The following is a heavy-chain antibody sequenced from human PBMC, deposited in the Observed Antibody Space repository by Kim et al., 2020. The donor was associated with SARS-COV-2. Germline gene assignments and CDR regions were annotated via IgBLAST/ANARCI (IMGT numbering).Heavy chain of an antibody. Sequence: GGSLRLSCAASGFTFSSYAMSWVRQAPGKGLEWVSAISGSGGSTYYADSVKGRFTISRDNSKNTLYLQMNSLRAEDTAVYYCATNNTGYYYGSGSCLVYLGQGTLGTVSS. J-gene: IGHJ4*02. CDR2: ISGSGGST. CDR1: GFTFSSYA. D-gene: IGHD3-10*01. CDR3: ATNNTGYYYGSGSCLVY. V-gene: IGHV3-23*01.